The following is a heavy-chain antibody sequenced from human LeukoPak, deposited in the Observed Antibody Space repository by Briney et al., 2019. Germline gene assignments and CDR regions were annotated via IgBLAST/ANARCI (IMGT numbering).Heavy chain of an antibody. D-gene: IGHD3-22*01. CDR2: IKSKTDGETT. Sequence: GGSLRLSCEASGFTFSYAWMNWVRQAPGKGMGWVGRIKSKTDGETTDYAAPVKGRSTISRNDSINTLYLQMSSLGTEDTAVYYCTTEMDYYDSSGYYSLRLFDFWGQGTLVTVSS. V-gene: IGHV3-15*01. CDR3: TTEMDYYDSSGYYSLRLFDF. J-gene: IGHJ4*02. CDR1: GFTFSYAW.